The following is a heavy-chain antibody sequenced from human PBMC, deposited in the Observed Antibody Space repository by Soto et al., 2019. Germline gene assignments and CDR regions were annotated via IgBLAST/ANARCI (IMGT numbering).Heavy chain of an antibody. CDR1: GYTFTSYG. CDR3: ARDHCSSTSCYTAVDY. J-gene: IGHJ4*02. V-gene: IGHV1-18*04. CDR2: ISAYNGNT. Sequence: ASVKVSCKASGYTFTSYGISWVRQAPGQGLEWMGWISAYNGNTNYAQKLQGRVTMTTDTSTSTAYMELRSLRSDDTAVYYCARDHCSSTSCYTAVDYWGQGTLVTVSS. D-gene: IGHD2-2*02.